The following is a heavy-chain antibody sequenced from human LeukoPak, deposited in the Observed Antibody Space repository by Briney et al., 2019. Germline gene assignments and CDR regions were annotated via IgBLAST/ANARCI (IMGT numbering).Heavy chain of an antibody. Sequence: GASVKVSCKASGGTFSSYAISWVRQAPGQGLEWMGGIIPIFGTANYAQKFRGRVTITADESTSTAYMELSSLRSEDTAVYYCARGYYDILTGPIYYYGMDVWGKGTTVTVSS. CDR1: GGTFSSYA. J-gene: IGHJ6*04. V-gene: IGHV1-69*13. CDR2: IIPIFGTA. CDR3: ARGYYDILTGPIYYYGMDV. D-gene: IGHD3-9*01.